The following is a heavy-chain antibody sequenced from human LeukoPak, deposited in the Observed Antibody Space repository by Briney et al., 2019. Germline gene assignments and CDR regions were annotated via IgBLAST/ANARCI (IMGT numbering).Heavy chain of an antibody. CDR3: AKDRAARGRGNYFYMDV. Sequence: GGSLRLSCAASGFTFDDYAMHWVRQASGRGLEWVSHITWDGGSTHYADSVEGRFTISRDNRENSLYLQMNSLRPEDTALYYCAKDRAARGRGNYFYMDVRGKGTTVTVSS. D-gene: IGHD2/OR15-2a*01. J-gene: IGHJ6*03. V-gene: IGHV3-43D*03. CDR2: ITWDGGST. CDR1: GFTFDDYA.